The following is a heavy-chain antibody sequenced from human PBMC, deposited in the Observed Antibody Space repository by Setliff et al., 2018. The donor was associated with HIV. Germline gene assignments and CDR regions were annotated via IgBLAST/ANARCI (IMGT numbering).Heavy chain of an antibody. D-gene: IGHD2-2*01. CDR3: AHRPCTSCSFDH. J-gene: IGHJ4*02. CDR1: GGSFSGYY. CDR2: INHSGST. Sequence: ETLSLTCAVYGGSFSGYYWSWIRQPPGKGLEWIGEINHSGSTNYSPYLKTRLTITKDISKNQVVLTLTNMNPVDTGTYYCAHRPCTSCSFDHWGQGALVTVSS. V-gene: IGHV4-34*01.